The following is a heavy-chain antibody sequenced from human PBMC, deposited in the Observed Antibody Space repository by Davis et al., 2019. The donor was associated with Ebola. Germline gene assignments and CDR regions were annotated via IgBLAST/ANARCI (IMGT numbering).Heavy chain of an antibody. CDR2: IYSGGTT. Sequence: GESLKISCAASGFTVRTTYMSWVRQAPGKGLEWVSVIYSGGTTRYADYADSVEGRFTISRDNSKNTLYLQMNSLRAEDTAVYYCATWGGSDYWGQGTLVTVS. CDR3: ATWGGSDY. J-gene: IGHJ4*02. D-gene: IGHD6-25*01. CDR1: GFTVRTTY. V-gene: IGHV3-66*01.